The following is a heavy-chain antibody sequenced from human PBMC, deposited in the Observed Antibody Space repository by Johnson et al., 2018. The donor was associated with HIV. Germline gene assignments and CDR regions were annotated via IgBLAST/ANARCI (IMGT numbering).Heavy chain of an antibody. CDR3: ARGYFDILTGCCYDAWEL. V-gene: IGHV3-30-3*01. D-gene: IGHD3-9*01. J-gene: IGHJ3*01. CDR1: GFTFSSFD. CDR2: ISYDGSNK. Sequence: QVQLVESGGGVVQPGRSLRLSCAASGFTFSSFDMHWVRQAPGKGLEWVALISYDGSNKYYADSVKGRFTISRHNSKTTLYLQMNSLRAEDTAVYYCARGYFDILTGCCYDAWELWGRGTMVTVSS.